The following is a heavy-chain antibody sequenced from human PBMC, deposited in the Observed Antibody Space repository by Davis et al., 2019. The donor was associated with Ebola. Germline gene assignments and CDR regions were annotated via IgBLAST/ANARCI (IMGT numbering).Heavy chain of an antibody. CDR1: GFTFSSYV. CDR3: AKDTSNIWFDI. J-gene: IGHJ3*02. D-gene: IGHD1-26*01. Sequence: AGSLTLSCAVSGFTFSSYVMSWVRQAPGKGLEWVSTLGTSADTYYADSVKGRFTISRDNSKNTLYLQMNGLTVEDTAIYYCAKDTSNIWFDIWGQGTMVTVSS. CDR2: LGTSADT. V-gene: IGHV3-23*01.